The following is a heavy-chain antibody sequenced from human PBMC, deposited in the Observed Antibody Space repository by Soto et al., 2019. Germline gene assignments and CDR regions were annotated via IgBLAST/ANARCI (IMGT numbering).Heavy chain of an antibody. CDR2: IYYRGST. Sequence: PSETLSLTCTVSGGSINNYYWSWIRQPPGKGLEWISYIYYRGSTNYNPSLKSRVTISVDTSKNQFSLKLSSVTTADTAVYYCAIFMGNSVAPTYFDYWGQGNLVTVSS. J-gene: IGHJ4*02. CDR3: AIFMGNSVAPTYFDY. D-gene: IGHD5-12*01. V-gene: IGHV4-59*01. CDR1: GGSINNYY.